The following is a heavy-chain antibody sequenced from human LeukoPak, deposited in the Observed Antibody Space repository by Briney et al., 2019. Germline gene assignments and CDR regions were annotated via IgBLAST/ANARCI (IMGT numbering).Heavy chain of an antibody. Sequence: GGSLRLSCAASGFSVSSNYMSWVRQAPGKGLEWVAVIYSGGSTYYADSVKGRLTISRDNSKNTLYLQMNSLRSEDTAVYYCARGGYYDSSGYYRPFDYWGQGTLVTVSS. V-gene: IGHV3-53*05. CDR1: GFSVSSNY. CDR2: IYSGGST. D-gene: IGHD3-22*01. J-gene: IGHJ4*02. CDR3: ARGGYYDSSGYYRPFDY.